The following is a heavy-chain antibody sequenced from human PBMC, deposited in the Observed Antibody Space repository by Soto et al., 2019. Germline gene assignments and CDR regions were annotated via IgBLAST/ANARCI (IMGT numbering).Heavy chain of an antibody. D-gene: IGHD2-15*01. CDR1: GFTFGEYA. CDR2: ISCNSGTI. J-gene: IGHJ4*02. CDR3: VKDSGGYCRGGGCYLDY. Sequence: EVHLVESGGGLVQPGRSLRLSCVGSGFTFGEYAMHWARQTPGKGLEWVSGISCNSGTIAYADSVKGRFTISRDNAKNSLYLQMNSLRDDDTALYYCVKDSGGYCRGGGCYLDYWGQGTLVSVSS. V-gene: IGHV3-9*01.